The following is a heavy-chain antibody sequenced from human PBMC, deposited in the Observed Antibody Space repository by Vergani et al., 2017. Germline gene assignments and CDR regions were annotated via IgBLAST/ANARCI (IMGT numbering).Heavy chain of an antibody. V-gene: IGHV3-48*01. J-gene: IGHJ4*02. Sequence: EVQLVESGGGLVQPGGSLRLSCAASGFTFSSYSMNWVRQAPGKGLGWVSYISSSSSTIYYADSVKGRFTISRENAKNSRYLQMNSLRAEDTAVYYCATPGSSGSYYFYFDYWGQGTLVTVSS. D-gene: IGHD3-10*01. CDR3: ATPGSSGSYYFYFDY. CDR1: GFTFSSYS. CDR2: ISSSSSTI.